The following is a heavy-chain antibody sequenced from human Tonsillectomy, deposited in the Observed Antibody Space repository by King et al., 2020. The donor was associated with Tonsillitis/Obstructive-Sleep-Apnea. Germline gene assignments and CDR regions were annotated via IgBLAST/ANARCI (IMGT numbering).Heavy chain of an antibody. CDR1: GFTFSSYW. D-gene: IGHD4/OR15-4a*01. CDR3: AREGGHVMVFDY. CDR2: IKQDGSEK. V-gene: IGHV3-7*01. Sequence: EVQLVESGGGLVQSGGSLRLSCAASGFTFSSYWMSWVRQAPGKGLEWVANIKQDGSEKHYVDSVKGRFTISRDNAKNSLYLQLNSLRAEDTAVSYCAREGGHVMVFDYWGQRTLVTVSS. J-gene: IGHJ4*02.